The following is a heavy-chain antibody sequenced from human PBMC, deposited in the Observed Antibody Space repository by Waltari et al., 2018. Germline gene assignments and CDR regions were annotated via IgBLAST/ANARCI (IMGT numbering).Heavy chain of an antibody. CDR3: ATINMVQGLPGYYYGMDV. Sequence: QVQLVQSGAEVKKPGASVKVSCKVSGYTLTELSMHWVRQAPGKGLEWMGGFDPEDGETIYAQKFQGRVTMTEDTSTDTAYMELSSLRSEDTAVYYCATINMVQGLPGYYYGMDVWGQGTTVTVSS. CDR1: GYTLTELS. D-gene: IGHD3-10*01. J-gene: IGHJ6*02. CDR2: FDPEDGET. V-gene: IGHV1-24*01.